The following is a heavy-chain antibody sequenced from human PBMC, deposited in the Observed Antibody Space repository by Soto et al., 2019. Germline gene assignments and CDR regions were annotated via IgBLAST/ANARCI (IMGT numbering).Heavy chain of an antibody. CDR1: GGSIRSFS. J-gene: IGHJ5*02. D-gene: IGHD2-15*01. V-gene: IGHV4-4*09. Sequence: QVQLQESGPGLVKSSSTLSLTCSVSGGSIRSFSWSWIWQPPGRGLEWIGYIYNSGSTNYNPSLKSRATTSVDTSKNLFSLTLTSATAADTAVYYCARFHKYSEANWFDPWGQGTLVTVSS. CDR3: ARFHKYSEANWFDP. CDR2: IYNSGST.